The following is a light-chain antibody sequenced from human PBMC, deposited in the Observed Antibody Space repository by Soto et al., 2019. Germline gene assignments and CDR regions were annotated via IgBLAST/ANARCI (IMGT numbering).Light chain of an antibody. CDR2: EVS. V-gene: IGLV2-8*01. J-gene: IGLJ2*01. Sequence: QPVLTQPPSASGSPGQSVTISCTGTRSDVGGYNYVSWYQQHPGKAPKLMIYEVSKRPSGVPDRFSGSKSGNTASLTVSGLQAEDEADYYCNSYAGSNNVVFGGGTKVTVL. CDR3: NSYAGSNNVV. CDR1: RSDVGGYNY.